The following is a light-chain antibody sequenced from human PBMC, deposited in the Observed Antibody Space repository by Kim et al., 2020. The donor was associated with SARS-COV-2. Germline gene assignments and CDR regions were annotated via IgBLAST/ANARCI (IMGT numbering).Light chain of an antibody. CDR3: GAWDTRLNGVL. Sequence: GQRVSISCSGDSSSIGSNDVTWYQQRPGTAPKLLIYLSNERPSGVPDRFSGSRSDTSASLSISGLQSVDEADYYCGAWDTRLNGVLFGGGTQLTV. J-gene: IGLJ2*01. CDR1: SSSIGSND. CDR2: LSN. V-gene: IGLV1-44*01.